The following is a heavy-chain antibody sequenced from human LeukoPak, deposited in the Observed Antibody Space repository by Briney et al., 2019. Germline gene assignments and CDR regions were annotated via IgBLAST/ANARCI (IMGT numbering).Heavy chain of an antibody. CDR2: IYYSGST. Sequence: SQTLSLTCAVSGGSIGSGGYSWSWIRQPPGKGLEWIGYIYYSGSTNYNPSLKSRVTISVDTSKNQFSLKLSSVTAADTAVYYCARSVRGVTTFDYWGQGTLVTVSS. CDR3: ARSVRGVTTFDY. D-gene: IGHD3-10*01. CDR1: GGSIGSGGYS. V-gene: IGHV4-30-4*07. J-gene: IGHJ4*02.